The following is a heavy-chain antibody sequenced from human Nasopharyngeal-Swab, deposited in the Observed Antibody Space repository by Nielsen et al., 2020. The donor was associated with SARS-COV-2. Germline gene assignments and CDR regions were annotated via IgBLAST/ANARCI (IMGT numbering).Heavy chain of an antibody. D-gene: IGHD3-16*01. CDR2: TCYWYKWYS. V-gene: IGHV6-1*01. Sequence: SQTFSLICDIFWDSVSRHSAARNWPRQSQSRGLEWLGKTCYWYKWYSQFSVSARGRISINADTSKNQFSLDLNSVTPEDTAVYYCAGDSFDDDLGVNDGFDVWGQGTMVTVSS. CDR1: WDSVSRHSAA. CDR3: AGDSFDDDLGVNDGFDV. J-gene: IGHJ3*01.